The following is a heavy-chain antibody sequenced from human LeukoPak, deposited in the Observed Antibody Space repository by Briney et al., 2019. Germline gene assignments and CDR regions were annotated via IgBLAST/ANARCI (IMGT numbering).Heavy chain of an antibody. V-gene: IGHV3-33*01. Sequence: GGSLRLSCAASGFTFSSYGMHWVRQAPGKGLEWVAVIWYDGSNKYYADSVKGRFTISRDNSKNTLYLQMNSLRAEDTAVYYCARDARGFGSHNWFDPWGQGTLVTVSS. CDR2: IWYDGSNK. CDR1: GFTFSSYG. D-gene: IGHD3-16*01. J-gene: IGHJ5*02. CDR3: ARDARGFGSHNWFDP.